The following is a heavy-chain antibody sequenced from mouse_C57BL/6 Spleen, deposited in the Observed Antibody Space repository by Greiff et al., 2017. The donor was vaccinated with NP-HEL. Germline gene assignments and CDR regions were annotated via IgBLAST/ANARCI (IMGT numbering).Heavy chain of an antibody. Sequence: EVHLVESGGGLVQPGGSLKLSCAASGFTFSDYYMYWVRQTPEKRLEWVAYISNGGGSTYYPDTVKGRFTISRDNAKNTLYLQMSRLKSEDTAMYYCAAYGSSYGGAIDYWGQGTSVTVSA. CDR2: ISNGGGST. D-gene: IGHD1-1*01. CDR1: GFTFSDYY. J-gene: IGHJ4*01. V-gene: IGHV5-12*01. CDR3: AAYGSSYGGAIDY.